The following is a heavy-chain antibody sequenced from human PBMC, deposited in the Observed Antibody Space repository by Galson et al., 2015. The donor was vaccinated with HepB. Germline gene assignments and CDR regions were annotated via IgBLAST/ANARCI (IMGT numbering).Heavy chain of an antibody. CDR3: ARPPYGSTGGFFDY. CDR2: ISAYNGNT. CDR1: GYTFTNYY. Sequence: SCKASGYTFTNYYMHWVRQAPGQGLEWMGWISAYNGNTNYARKLQGRLTMTTDTSTSTAYMELRSLRSDDTAVYYCARPPYGSTGGFFDYWGQGTLVTVSS. V-gene: IGHV1-18*04. D-gene: IGHD3-10*01. J-gene: IGHJ4*02.